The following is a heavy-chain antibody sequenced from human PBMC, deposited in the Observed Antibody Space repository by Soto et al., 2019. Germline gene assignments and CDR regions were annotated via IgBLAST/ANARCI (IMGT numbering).Heavy chain of an antibody. J-gene: IGHJ4*02. Sequence: GGSLRLSCAASGFTFSSYSMNWVRQAPGKGLEWVSYISSSSGTIYYADSVKGRFTISRDNAKNSLYLQMNSLRDVDTAVYYCARDIRSYTSSLWGQGTLVTVSS. CDR1: GFTFSSYS. V-gene: IGHV3-48*02. D-gene: IGHD6-13*01. CDR2: ISSSSGTI. CDR3: ARDIRSYTSSL.